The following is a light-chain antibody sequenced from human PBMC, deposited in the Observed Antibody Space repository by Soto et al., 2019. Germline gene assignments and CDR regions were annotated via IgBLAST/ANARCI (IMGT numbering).Light chain of an antibody. V-gene: IGKV1-5*01. CDR2: DAS. CDR3: QQYNSYWT. Sequence: DIHMTQSPSTLSASVLYRVTITFRASQSISSWLAWYQQKPGKAPKLLIYDASSLESGVPSRFSGSGSGTEFTLTISSLQPDDFATYYCQQYNSYWTFGQGTKVDIK. CDR1: QSISSW. J-gene: IGKJ1*01.